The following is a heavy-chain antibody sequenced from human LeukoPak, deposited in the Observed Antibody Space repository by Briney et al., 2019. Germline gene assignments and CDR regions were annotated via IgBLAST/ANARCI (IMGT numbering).Heavy chain of an antibody. J-gene: IGHJ4*02. CDR2: IYYSGST. Sequence: SETLSLTCTVSGGSISSYYWSWIRQPPGKGLEWIGYIYYSGSTNYNPSLKSRVTISVDTSKNQFSLKLSSVTAADTAVYYCARFPGYGSSWDLDYWGQGTLVTVSS. V-gene: IGHV4-59*08. CDR1: GGSISSYY. D-gene: IGHD6-13*01. CDR3: ARFPGYGSSWDLDY.